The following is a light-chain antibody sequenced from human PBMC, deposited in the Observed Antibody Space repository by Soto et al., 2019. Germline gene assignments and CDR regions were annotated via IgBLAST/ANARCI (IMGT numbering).Light chain of an antibody. CDR3: QNYGSSPLT. Sequence: EIVLTQSPGTLSLSPGDSATLSCWASQTVNSRYLAWYRQRTGQAPRLLIYDASTRATGIPDRFRGSGSGTDFTLTITRLEPEDFAMYFCQNYGSSPLTFGGGTKVEIK. J-gene: IGKJ4*01. CDR2: DAS. CDR1: QTVNSRY. V-gene: IGKV3-20*01.